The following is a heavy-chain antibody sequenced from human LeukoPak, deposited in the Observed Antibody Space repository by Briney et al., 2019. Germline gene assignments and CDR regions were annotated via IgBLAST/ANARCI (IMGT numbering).Heavy chain of an antibody. CDR2: IYYSGST. Sequence: SETLSLTCTVSGGSISSSGYYWGWIRQPPGKGLEWIGSIYYSGSTYYDPSLKSRVTISVDTSKNQFSLKLSSVTAADTAVYYCARHLKAVRQLQKRPRWGQGTLVTVSS. CDR3: ARHLKAVRQLQKRPR. J-gene: IGHJ4*02. D-gene: IGHD1-1*01. CDR1: GGSISSSGYY. V-gene: IGHV4-39*01.